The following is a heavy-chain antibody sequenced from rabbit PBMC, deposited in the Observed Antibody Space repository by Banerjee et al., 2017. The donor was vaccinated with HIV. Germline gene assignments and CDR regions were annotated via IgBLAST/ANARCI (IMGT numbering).Heavy chain of an antibody. J-gene: IGHJ3*01. Sequence: QEQLEESGGDLVKPEGSLTLTCTASGFTLSTSYWICWVRQAPGKGLEWIACIYGGSSGSVSYASWAKGRFTGSKTSSTTVTLQMASLTAADTATYFCARADGDIRLDLWGPGTLVSVS. CDR3: ARADGDIRLDL. D-gene: IGHD2-1*01. CDR1: GFTLSTSYW. CDR2: IYGGSSGSV. V-gene: IGHV1S45*01.